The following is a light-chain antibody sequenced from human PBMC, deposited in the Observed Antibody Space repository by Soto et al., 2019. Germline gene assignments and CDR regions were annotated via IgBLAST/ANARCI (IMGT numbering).Light chain of an antibody. CDR3: QQYNSYWT. V-gene: IGKV1-5*03. Sequence: EIPMTQSPFPLSASVGDRGTITCRASQSISSWLAWYQQKPGKAPKLLIYKASSLESEVPSRFSGSGSGTDFTLTISSLQPDDFATYYCQQYNSYWTFGQGTKVDI. J-gene: IGKJ1*01. CDR2: KAS. CDR1: QSISSW.